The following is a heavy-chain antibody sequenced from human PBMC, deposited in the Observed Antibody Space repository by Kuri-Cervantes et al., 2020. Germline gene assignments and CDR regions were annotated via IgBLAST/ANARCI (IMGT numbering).Heavy chain of an antibody. D-gene: IGHD4-11*01. CDR2: ISGSGGSI. Sequence: GESLKISCAASGFTFSSYAMHWVRQAPGKGPEWVLLISGSGGSIYYADSVKGRFTASRDNSKNALYLQMNSLKVEDTAIYYCAKEMTTEGNSWGHGTLVTVSS. CDR3: AKEMTTEGNS. J-gene: IGHJ5*01. CDR1: GFTFSSYA. V-gene: IGHV3-23*01.